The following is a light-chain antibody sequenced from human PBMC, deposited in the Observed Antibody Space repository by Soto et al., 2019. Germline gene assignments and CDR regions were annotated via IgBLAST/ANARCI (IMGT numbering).Light chain of an antibody. J-gene: IGKJ3*01. CDR2: GAS. CDR1: QSVSSSY. Sequence: EIVLTQSPGTLSLSPGERATLSCRASQSVSSSYLAWYQQKPGQAPRLLIYGASSRATGIPRRFSGSGSGTDFTLTISRLEPEYFAVYYCQQYGSSLFTFGPGTKVDIK. V-gene: IGKV3-20*01. CDR3: QQYGSSLFT.